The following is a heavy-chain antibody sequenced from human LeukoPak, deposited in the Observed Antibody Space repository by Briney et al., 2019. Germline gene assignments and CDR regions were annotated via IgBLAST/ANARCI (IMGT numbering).Heavy chain of an antibody. CDR3: ARGRPEAVAGAGIDAFDI. Sequence: ASVKVSCKASGGTFSSYAISWVRQAPGQGLEWMGGIIPIFGTANYAQKFQGRVTITADESTSTAYMELSSLRSEDTAVYYCARGRPEAVAGAGIDAFDIWGQGTMVTVSS. D-gene: IGHD6-19*01. CDR1: GGTFSSYA. J-gene: IGHJ3*02. V-gene: IGHV1-69*13. CDR2: IIPIFGTA.